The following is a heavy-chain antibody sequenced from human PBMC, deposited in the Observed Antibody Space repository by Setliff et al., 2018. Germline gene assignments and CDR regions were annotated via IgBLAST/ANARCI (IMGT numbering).Heavy chain of an antibody. J-gene: IGHJ4*02. Sequence: ETLSLTCTVSGASISSGTYYWGWIRQPPGKGLEWIGRIYYRGTTYSNASLASRLTMSVDTSKNQFSLKLTSVTAADTAVYYCARTGTYRYFDYWGQGTLVTVSS. CDR1: GASISSGTYY. CDR3: ARTGTYRYFDY. V-gene: IGHV4-39*01. CDR2: IYYRGTT. D-gene: IGHD1-1*01.